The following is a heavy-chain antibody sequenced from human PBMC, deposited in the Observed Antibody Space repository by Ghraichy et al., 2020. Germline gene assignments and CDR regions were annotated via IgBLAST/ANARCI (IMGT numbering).Heavy chain of an antibody. J-gene: IGHJ4*02. CDR1: GFSFSTYW. D-gene: IGHD1-26*01. CDR3: ATAPGWEQLY. CDR2: IKQDGSEK. Sequence: LSLTCAASGFSFSTYWSWVRQAPGKGLEWVANIKQDGSEKYYVDSVKGRFTISRDNAKNSLYLQMNSLRAEDTAVYYCATAPGWEQLYWGQGTLVTVSS. V-gene: IGHV3-7*03.